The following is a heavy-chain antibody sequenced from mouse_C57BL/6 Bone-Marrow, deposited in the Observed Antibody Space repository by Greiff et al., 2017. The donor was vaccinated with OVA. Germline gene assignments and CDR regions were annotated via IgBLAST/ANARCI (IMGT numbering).Heavy chain of an antibody. J-gene: IGHJ1*03. D-gene: IGHD2-10*01. CDR2: IWRGGST. Sequence: VKLVESGPGLVQPSQSLSITCTVSGFSLTSYGVHWVRQSPGKGLEWLGVIWRGGSTDYNAAFMSRLSITKDNSKSQVFFKMNSLQADDTAIYYCAKTPAYFCWYFDVWGTGTTVTVSS. CDR1: GFSLTSYG. CDR3: AKTPAYFCWYFDV. V-gene: IGHV2-5*01.